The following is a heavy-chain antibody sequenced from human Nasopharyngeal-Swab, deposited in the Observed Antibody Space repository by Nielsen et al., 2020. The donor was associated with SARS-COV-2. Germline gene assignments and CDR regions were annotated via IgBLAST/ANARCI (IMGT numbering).Heavy chain of an antibody. Sequence: SGPTLVKPSQTLTLTCTFSGFSLSTSKVGESWVRQLPGKALEWLALLYWDDDNRYNPSLKSRITITKDTSKNHVVLTMTNMDPVDTATYFCVHSTGWRLDYWGQGTLVTVSS. CDR1: GFSLSTSKVG. D-gene: IGHD6-19*01. CDR2: LYWDDDN. V-gene: IGHV2-5*02. J-gene: IGHJ4*02. CDR3: VHSTGWRLDY.